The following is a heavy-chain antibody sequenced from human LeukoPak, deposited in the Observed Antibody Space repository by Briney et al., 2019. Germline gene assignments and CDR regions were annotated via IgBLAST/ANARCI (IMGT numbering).Heavy chain of an antibody. CDR3: ARNQDSSWYYYYMDV. D-gene: IGHD6-13*01. J-gene: IGHJ6*03. Sequence: SGGSLRLSCAASGFTFNNYAMSWVRQAPGKGLEWVSTITGSGGSTYSADSVKGRLTISRDNSKNTLYLQMNSLRADDTALYYCARNQDSSWYYYYMDVSGKGTTVTVSS. V-gene: IGHV3-23*01. CDR2: ITGSGGST. CDR1: GFTFNNYA.